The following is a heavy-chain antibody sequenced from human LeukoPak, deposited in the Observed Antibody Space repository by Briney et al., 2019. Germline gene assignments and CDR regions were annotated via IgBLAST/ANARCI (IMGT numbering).Heavy chain of an antibody. CDR3: ARVAAGYSVNYFDY. D-gene: IGHD4-23*01. Sequence: PGGSLRLSCAASEFAFSTYNMNWVRQAPGKGLEWVSYISTGSSTTYYADSVKGRFTISRENVENSLYLQMNSLRDEDTAVYYCARVAAGYSVNYFDYWGQGTLVTVSS. CDR1: EFAFSTYN. J-gene: IGHJ4*02. V-gene: IGHV3-48*02. CDR2: ISTGSSTT.